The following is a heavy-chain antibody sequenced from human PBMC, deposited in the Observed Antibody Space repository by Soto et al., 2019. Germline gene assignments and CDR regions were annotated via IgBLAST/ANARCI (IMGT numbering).Heavy chain of an antibody. CDR1: GGSISSYF. Sequence: SETLSLTCTVSGGSISSYFYIWVRQPPGKGLEWIGPVYYTGTTDYNPSLKSRVTISVDTSKTQFSLNLRSVTAADTAVYYCARDLAAVPRAFDYWGRGTLVTVSS. CDR3: ARDLAAVPRAFDY. D-gene: IGHD6-13*01. J-gene: IGHJ4*02. CDR2: VYYTGTT. V-gene: IGHV4-59*01.